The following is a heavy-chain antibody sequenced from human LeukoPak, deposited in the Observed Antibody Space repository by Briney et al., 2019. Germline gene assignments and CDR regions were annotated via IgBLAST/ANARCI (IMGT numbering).Heavy chain of an antibody. J-gene: IGHJ6*03. CDR2: INHSGST. D-gene: IGHD3-10*01. Sequence: SETLSLTCAVYGGSFSGYYWSWIRQPPGKGLEWIGEINHSGSTNYNPSLKSRVTISVDTSKNQFSLKLSSVTAADTAVYYCARVAKRDHYGSGSYYPQSYYYYMDVWGKGTTVTVSS. V-gene: IGHV4-34*01. CDR1: GGSFSGYY. CDR3: ARVAKRDHYGSGSYYPQSYYYYMDV.